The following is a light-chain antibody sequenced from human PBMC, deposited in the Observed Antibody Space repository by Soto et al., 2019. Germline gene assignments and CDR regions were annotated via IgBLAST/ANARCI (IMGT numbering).Light chain of an antibody. CDR2: DVS. CDR1: SSDVGAYNY. CDR3: ISYTSSSTYV. J-gene: IGLJ1*01. V-gene: IGLV2-14*01. Sequence: QSVLTQPASVSGSPGQSITISCTGTSSDVGAYNYVSWYQQHPGKAPKLMIHDVSNRPSGVSNRFSGSKSGNTASLTISGLQAEDEADYYCISYTSSSTYVFGIATKVTVL.